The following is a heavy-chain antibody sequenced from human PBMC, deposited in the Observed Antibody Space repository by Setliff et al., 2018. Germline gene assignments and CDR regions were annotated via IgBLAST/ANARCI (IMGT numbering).Heavy chain of an antibody. Sequence: SETLCLTCAVSGYSISSGYNWGWIRQPPGKGLEWIGSIYYRGSTSHNSSLKSRVSISVDTSKNQFSLNLNAVTAADTAVYYCATLTGDRGVDYWGQGRLVTSPQ. CDR1: GYSISSGYN. CDR2: IYYRGST. J-gene: IGHJ4*02. CDR3: ATLTGDRGVDY. V-gene: IGHV4-38-2*01. D-gene: IGHD7-27*01.